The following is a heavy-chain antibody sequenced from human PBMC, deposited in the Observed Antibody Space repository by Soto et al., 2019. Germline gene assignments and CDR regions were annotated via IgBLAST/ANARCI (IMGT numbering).Heavy chain of an antibody. CDR1: GGAFSSDA. D-gene: IGHD7-27*01. CDR3: ARDSGTGEGLAYYYYGMDG. CDR2: IIPIFGTA. J-gene: IGHJ6*02. V-gene: IGHV1-69*01. Sequence: SVTVSCNAAGGAFSSDAIGLGRQTTDQGLEWMGGIIPIFGTANYAQKFQGRVTITADESTSTAYMELSSLRSEDTAVYYCARDSGTGEGLAYYYYGMDGWGQGNTVTFS.